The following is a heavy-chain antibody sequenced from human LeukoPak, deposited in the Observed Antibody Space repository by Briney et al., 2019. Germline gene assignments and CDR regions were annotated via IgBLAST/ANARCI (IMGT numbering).Heavy chain of an antibody. Sequence: GASVKVSCKASGGTFSNYAISWVRQAPGQGLEWMGGIIPIFDTANYAQKFQGRVTITADESTSTAYMELSSLRSEDTAVYYCAKDPLSGWRMYYFDYWGQGTLVTVSS. CDR1: GGTFSNYA. CDR3: AKDPLSGWRMYYFDY. J-gene: IGHJ4*02. CDR2: IIPIFDTA. V-gene: IGHV1-69*13. D-gene: IGHD6-19*01.